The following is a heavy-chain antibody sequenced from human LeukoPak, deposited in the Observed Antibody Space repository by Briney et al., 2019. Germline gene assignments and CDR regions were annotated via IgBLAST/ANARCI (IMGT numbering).Heavy chain of an antibody. D-gene: IGHD6-19*01. CDR1: GFTFSDYY. Sequence: GGSLRLSCAASGFTFSDYYMSWIRQAPGKGLEWVSYISSSGSTIYYADSVKGRFTISRDNAKNSLYLQMNSLRAEDTAVYYCARAFQEQWLYNYYYYMDVWGKGTTVTVSS. J-gene: IGHJ6*03. CDR2: ISSSGSTI. V-gene: IGHV3-11*04. CDR3: ARAFQEQWLYNYYYYMDV.